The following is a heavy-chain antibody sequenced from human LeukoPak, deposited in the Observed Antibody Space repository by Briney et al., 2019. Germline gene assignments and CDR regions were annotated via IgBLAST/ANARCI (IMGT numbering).Heavy chain of an antibody. V-gene: IGHV3-30*02. Sequence: PGGSLRLSCAASGFTFSSYGMHWVRQAPGKGLGWVAFIRYDGSKKYYADSVKGRFTISRDNSKNTLYLQMNSLRAEDTAVYYCAKDRIVGATNYFDYWGQGTLVTVSS. J-gene: IGHJ4*02. CDR2: IRYDGSKK. CDR3: AKDRIVGATNYFDY. CDR1: GFTFSSYG. D-gene: IGHD1-26*01.